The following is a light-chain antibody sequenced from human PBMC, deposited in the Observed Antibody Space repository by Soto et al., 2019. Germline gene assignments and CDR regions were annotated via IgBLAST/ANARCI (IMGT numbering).Light chain of an antibody. V-gene: IGKV3-11*01. CDR1: QDVGKF. CDR3: QQRNSWPLT. J-gene: IGKJ4*01. CDR2: EAS. Sequence: VLTQSPDTLSLYPGERATLSCRASQDVGKFLVWYHQKPGLSPSLVIYEASKRATDIPDRFSGSGSGTAFTLTINRLEPEDVGFYYCQQRNSWPLTFGGGTKVELK.